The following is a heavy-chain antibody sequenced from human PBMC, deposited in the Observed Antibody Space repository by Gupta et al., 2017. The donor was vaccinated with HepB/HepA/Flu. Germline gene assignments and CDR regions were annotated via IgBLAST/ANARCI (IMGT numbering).Heavy chain of an antibody. D-gene: IGHD2-2*02. J-gene: IGHJ4*02. CDR2: ISSSSSYI. CDR3: AILGYCSSTSCYNTQFDY. Sequence: EVQLVESGGGLVKPGGSLRLSCAASGFTFSSYSMNWVRQAPGKGLEWVSSISSSSSYIYYADSVKGRFTISRDNAKNSLYLQMNSLRAEDTAVYYCAILGYCSSTSCYNTQFDYWGQGNLVTVSS. V-gene: IGHV3-21*01. CDR1: GFTFSSYS.